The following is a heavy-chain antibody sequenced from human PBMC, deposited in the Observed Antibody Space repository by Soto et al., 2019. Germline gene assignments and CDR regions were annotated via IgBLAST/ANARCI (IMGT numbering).Heavy chain of an antibody. V-gene: IGHV4-4*07. J-gene: IGHJ5*02. CDR1: GASISGFS. CDR2: IYATGTT. CDR3: VRDGTKTLRDWFDP. D-gene: IGHD1-1*01. Sequence: SETLSLTCTVSGASISGFSWSWIRKSAGKGLEWIGRIYATGTTDYNPSLKSRVMMSVDTSKKQFSLRLRSVTAADTAVYYCVRDGTKTLRDWFDPWGQGISVTVSS.